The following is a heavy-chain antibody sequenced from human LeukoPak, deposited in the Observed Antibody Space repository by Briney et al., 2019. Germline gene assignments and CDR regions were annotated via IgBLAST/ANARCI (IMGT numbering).Heavy chain of an antibody. CDR2: TYYRSKWHN. J-gene: IGHJ4*02. D-gene: IGHD2-15*01. CDR3: ARDKADTAPLSFDY. Sequence: SQTLSLTCAISGDSFSSNSAAWNWIRQSPSRGLEWLGRTYYRSKWHNDYAVSVKSRITINPDTSKNQFSLQLNSVTPEDTAVYYCARDKADTAPLSFDYWGQGTLVTVSS. V-gene: IGHV6-1*01. CDR1: GDSFSSNSAA.